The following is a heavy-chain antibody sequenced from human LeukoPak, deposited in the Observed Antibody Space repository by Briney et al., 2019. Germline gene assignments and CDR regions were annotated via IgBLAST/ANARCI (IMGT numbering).Heavy chain of an antibody. J-gene: IGHJ6*02. D-gene: IGHD3-9*01. CDR2: INPNSGGT. V-gene: IGHV1-2*02. CDR3: ARGASSRYFVWLSSGYYYYYGMDV. CDR1: GYTFTGYY. Sequence: ASVKVSCKASGYTFTGYYMHWVRQAPGQGLEWMGWINPNSGGTNYAQKFQGRVTMTRDTSISTAYMELSRLRSDDTAVYYCARGASSRYFVWLSSGYYYYYGMDVWGQGTTVTVSS.